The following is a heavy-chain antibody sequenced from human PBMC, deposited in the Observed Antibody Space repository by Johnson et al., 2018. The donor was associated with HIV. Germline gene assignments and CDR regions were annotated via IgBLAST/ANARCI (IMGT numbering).Heavy chain of an antibody. CDR3: ARAVDYDVLTGSLLRGTFDV. CDR1: GFIFSSYD. J-gene: IGHJ3*01. CDR2: IGSSGDT. Sequence: VQLVESGGGLVQPGGSLRLSCAASGFIFSSYDMHWVRQTTGKGLEWISGIGSSGDTFYPGSVKGRFTISRANAKNSLYLQMNSLRAGDTGVYYCARAVDYDVLTGSLLRGTFDVWGQGTMVTVSS. V-gene: IGHV3-13*01. D-gene: IGHD3-9*01.